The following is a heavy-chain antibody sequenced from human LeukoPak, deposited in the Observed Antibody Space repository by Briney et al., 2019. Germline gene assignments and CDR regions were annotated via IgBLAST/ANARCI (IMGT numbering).Heavy chain of an antibody. CDR3: ARDGGGYDYGGFDY. CDR1: GGSISSHY. CDR2: IYYSGST. V-gene: IGHV4-59*11. D-gene: IGHD5-12*01. Sequence: SETLSLTCTVSGGSISSHYWSWIRQPPGKGLEWIGYIYYSGSTNYNPSLKSRVTISVEASKNQFSLKLSAVTAADTAVYYCARDGGGYDYGGFDYWGQGTLVTVSS. J-gene: IGHJ4*02.